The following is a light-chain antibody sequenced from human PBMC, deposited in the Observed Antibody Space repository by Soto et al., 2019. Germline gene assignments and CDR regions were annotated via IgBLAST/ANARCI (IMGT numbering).Light chain of an antibody. CDR3: QQRSNWPRT. CDR2: DAS. J-gene: IGKJ1*01. Sequence: EIVLTPSPATLSLSPGERATLCCRASQSVSSYLAWYQQKPGQAPRLLIYDASNRATGIPARFSGSGSGTDFTLTISSLEPEDFAVYYCQQRSNWPRTFGQGTKVDIK. V-gene: IGKV3-11*01. CDR1: QSVSSY.